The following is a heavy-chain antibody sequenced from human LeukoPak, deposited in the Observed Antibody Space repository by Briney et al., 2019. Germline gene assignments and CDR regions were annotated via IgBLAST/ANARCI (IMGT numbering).Heavy chain of an antibody. CDR2: MNPNSGNT. Sequence: GASVKVSCKASGYTFTGYYMHWVRQAPGQGLEWMGWMNPNSGNTGYAQKFQGRVTITRNTSISTAYMELSSLRSEDTAVYYCARGSPNYYDSSGYSAINEYFQHWGQGTLVTVSS. V-gene: IGHV1-8*03. D-gene: IGHD3-22*01. CDR3: ARGSPNYYDSSGYSAINEYFQH. CDR1: GYTFTGYY. J-gene: IGHJ1*01.